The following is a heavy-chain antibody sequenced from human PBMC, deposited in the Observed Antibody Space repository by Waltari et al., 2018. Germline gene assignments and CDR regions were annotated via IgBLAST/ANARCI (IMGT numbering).Heavy chain of an antibody. CDR2: IYYSGST. CDR3: ARDNKGGSSSYDAFDI. J-gene: IGHJ3*02. CDR1: GGSISSYY. Sequence: QVQLQESGPGLVKPSETLSLTCTVSGGSISSYYWSWIRQPPGKGLEWIGYIYYSGSTNYNPSLKSRVTISVDTSKNQFSLKLSSVTAADTAVYYCARDNKGGSSSYDAFDIWGQGTMVTVSS. V-gene: IGHV4-59*01. D-gene: IGHD6-6*01.